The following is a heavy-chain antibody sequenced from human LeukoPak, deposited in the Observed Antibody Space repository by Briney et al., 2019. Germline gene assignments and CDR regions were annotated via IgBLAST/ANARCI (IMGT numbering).Heavy chain of an antibody. V-gene: IGHV1-8*01. CDR2: MNPNSGNT. CDR1: GYTFTSYD. J-gene: IGHJ5*02. CDR3: ARDLRRLVGATTKNWFDP. Sequence: ASVKVSCKASGYTFTSYDINWVRQATGQGLEWMGWMNPNSGNTGYAQKFQGRVTMTRNTSISTAYMELSSLRSDDTAVYYCARDLRRLVGATTKNWFDPWSQGTLVTVSS. D-gene: IGHD1-26*01.